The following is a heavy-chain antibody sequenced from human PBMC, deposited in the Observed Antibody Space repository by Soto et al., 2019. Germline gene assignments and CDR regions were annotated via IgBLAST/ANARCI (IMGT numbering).Heavy chain of an antibody. D-gene: IGHD3-3*01. J-gene: IGHJ3*02. V-gene: IGHV3-49*03. CDR1: GFTFGDYA. CDR3: TRDRVDYDFWSGYPDAFDI. CDR2: IRSKAYGGTT. Sequence: GGSLRLSCTASGFTFGDYAMSWFRQAPGKGLEGVGFIRSKAYGGTTEYAASVKGRFTISRDDSKSIAYLQMNSLKTEDTAVYYCTRDRVDYDFWSGYPDAFDIWGQGTMVT.